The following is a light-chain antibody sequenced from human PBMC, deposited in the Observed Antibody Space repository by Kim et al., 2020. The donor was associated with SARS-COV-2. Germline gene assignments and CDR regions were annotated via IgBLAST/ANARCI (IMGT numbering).Light chain of an antibody. CDR1: QSLVISDGRSD. CDR2: MAP. CDR3: MQGAHWPWT. J-gene: IGKJ1*01. V-gene: IGKV2-30*01. Sequence: EVVMTQSPLSLPVTLGQPASISCRSSQSLVISDGRSDLICFQQRPGQSPRRLLYMAPNRDSGVPDRISGSGSGTDFTLKISRVEAEDVGIYYCMQGAHWPWTFGQGTKVDIK.